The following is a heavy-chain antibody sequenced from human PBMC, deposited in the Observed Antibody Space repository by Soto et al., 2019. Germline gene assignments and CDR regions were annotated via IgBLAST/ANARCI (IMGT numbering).Heavy chain of an antibody. CDR3: TRRPTVTTFDSFYDY. Sequence: PGGSLRLSCAASGFTFSGSAMHWVRQASGKGLEWVGRIRSKANSYATAYAASVKGRFTISRDDSKNTAYLQMNSLKTEDTAVYYCTRRPTVTTFDSFYDYWGQGTLVTVSS. V-gene: IGHV3-73*01. D-gene: IGHD4-17*01. CDR2: IRSKANSYAT. CDR1: GFTFSGSA. J-gene: IGHJ4*02.